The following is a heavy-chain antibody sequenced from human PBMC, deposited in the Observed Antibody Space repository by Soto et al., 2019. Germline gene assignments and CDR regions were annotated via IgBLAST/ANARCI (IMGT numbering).Heavy chain of an antibody. CDR1: GGTFSSYA. V-gene: IGHV1-69*13. D-gene: IGHD5-18*01. CDR2: IIPIFGTA. Sequence: ASVKVSCKASGGTFSSYAISWVRQAPGQGLEWMGGIIPIFGTANYAQKFQGRVTITADESTSTAYMELSSLRSEDTAVYYCARDPNTAMGSDYWGQGTLVTVSS. CDR3: ARDPNTAMGSDY. J-gene: IGHJ4*02.